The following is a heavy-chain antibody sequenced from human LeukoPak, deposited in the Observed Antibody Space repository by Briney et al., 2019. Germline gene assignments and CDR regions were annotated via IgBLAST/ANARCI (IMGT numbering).Heavy chain of an antibody. V-gene: IGHV4-59*01. CDR1: GGSISSYY. CDR2: IYYSGST. J-gene: IGHJ3*02. Sequence: SETLSLTCTVSGGSISSYYWSWIRQPPGKGLEWIGYIYYSGSTNYNPSLKSRVTISVDTSKNQFSLKLSSVTAADTAVYYCARTDLFIYGSGSSDPCFDIWGQGTMVTVSS. D-gene: IGHD3-10*01. CDR3: ARTDLFIYGSGSSDPCFDI.